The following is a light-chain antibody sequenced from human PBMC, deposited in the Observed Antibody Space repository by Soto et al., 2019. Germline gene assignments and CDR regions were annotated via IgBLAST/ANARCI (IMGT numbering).Light chain of an antibody. CDR3: QAYNNWPLT. CDR1: QSVSSN. Sequence: MRLSRATLSVSPGKRETLSGRASQSVSSNLGWYQQKPGQAPRLLISGASTRATGVPARFSGSRSGPEFALTFNCLQSEDFTIYYRQAYNNWPLTFGGGTKV. V-gene: IGKV3-15*01. CDR2: GAS. J-gene: IGKJ4*01.